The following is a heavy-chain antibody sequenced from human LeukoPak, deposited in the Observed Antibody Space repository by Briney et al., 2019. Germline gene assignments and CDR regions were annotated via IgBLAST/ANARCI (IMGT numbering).Heavy chain of an antibody. J-gene: IGHJ4*02. V-gene: IGHV3-23*01. D-gene: IGHD3-3*01. CDR1: GFTFSSYA. Sequence: PGGSLRLSCAASGFTFSSYAMSWVRQAPGKGLEWVSAISGSGGSTYYADSVKGRFTISRDNSKNTLYLQMNSLRAEDTAAYYCAKEGQYYDFWSGYSPDYWGQGTLVTVSS. CDR3: AKEGQYYDFWSGYSPDY. CDR2: ISGSGGST.